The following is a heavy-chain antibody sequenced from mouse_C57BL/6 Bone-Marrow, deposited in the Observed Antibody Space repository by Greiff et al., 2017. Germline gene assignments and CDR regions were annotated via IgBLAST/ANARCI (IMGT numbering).Heavy chain of an antibody. CDR2: ISSGGSYT. J-gene: IGHJ2*01. CDR3: ARDSSPVYFDY. V-gene: IGHV5-6*01. Sequence: VQLNQSGGDLVKPGGSLKLSCAASGFTFSSYGMSWVRQTPDKRLEWVATISSGGSYTYYPDSVKGRFTISRDNAKNTLYLQMSSLKSEDTAMYYCARDSSPVYFDYWGQGTTLTVSS. CDR1: GFTFSSYG. D-gene: IGHD1-1*01.